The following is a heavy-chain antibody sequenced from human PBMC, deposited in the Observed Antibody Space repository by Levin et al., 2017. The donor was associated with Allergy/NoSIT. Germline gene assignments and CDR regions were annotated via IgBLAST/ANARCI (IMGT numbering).Heavy chain of an antibody. CDR1: GYSFTSYW. J-gene: IGHJ3*02. Sequence: GESLKISCKGSGYSFTSYWIGWVRQMPGKGLEWMGIIYPGDSDTRYSPSFQGQVTISADKSISTAYLQWSSLRASDTAMYYCARQREGSSGWYEVAFDSWGQGTMVTVSS. D-gene: IGHD6-19*01. CDR2: IYPGDSDT. CDR3: ARQREGSSGWYEVAFDS. V-gene: IGHV5-51*01.